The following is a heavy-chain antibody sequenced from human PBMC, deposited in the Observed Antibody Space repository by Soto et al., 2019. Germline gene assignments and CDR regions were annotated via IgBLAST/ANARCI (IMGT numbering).Heavy chain of an antibody. J-gene: IGHJ2*01. CDR1: GGSFANYY. D-gene: IGHD6-13*01. CDR3: ARDRGEYTSSWFWYFSH. CDR2: INYSGST. Sequence: SETLSLTCAVYGGSFANYYWNWIRQPPGKGLEWIGEINYSGSTDYNPSLESRVTISVDTSKNQFSLNLRSVTAADTAVYYCARDRGEYTSSWFWYFSHWGHGTLVTVSS. V-gene: IGHV4-34*01.